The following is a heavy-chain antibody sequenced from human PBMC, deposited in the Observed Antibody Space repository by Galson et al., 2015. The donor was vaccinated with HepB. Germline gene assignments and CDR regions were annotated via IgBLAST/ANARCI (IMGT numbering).Heavy chain of an antibody. V-gene: IGHV3-9*01. J-gene: IGHJ3*02. CDR1: GFTFDDYA. CDR3: TRAFDI. Sequence: SLRLSCAASGFTFDDYAMHWVRQAPGKGLEWVSGISWNSGTIAYADSVKGRFTISRDNSKNSLYLQMNSLRAEDTALYYCTRAFDIWGQGTMCIVSS. CDR2: ISWNSGTI.